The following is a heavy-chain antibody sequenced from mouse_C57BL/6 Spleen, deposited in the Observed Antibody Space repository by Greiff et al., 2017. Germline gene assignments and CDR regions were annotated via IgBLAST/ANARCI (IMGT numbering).Heavy chain of an antibody. V-gene: IGHV2-2*01. Sequence: QVQLKQSGPGLVQPSQSLSITCTVSGFSLTSYGVHWVRQSPGKGLEWLGVIWSGGSTDYNAAFLSRLSISKDNSNSKVFFKMNSLQADATAIYYCASPVYDGYFYAMDYWGQGTSVTVSS. D-gene: IGHD2-3*01. CDR1: GFSLTSYG. J-gene: IGHJ4*01. CDR2: IWSGGST. CDR3: ASPVYDGYFYAMDY.